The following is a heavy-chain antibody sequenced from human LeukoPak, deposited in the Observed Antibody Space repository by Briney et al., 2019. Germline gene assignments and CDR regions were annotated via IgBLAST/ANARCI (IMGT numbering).Heavy chain of an antibody. D-gene: IGHD2-2*01. CDR1: GFTFSSYA. V-gene: IGHV3-30-3*01. CDR2: TSSGGNIK. CDR3: ARNMPSLTTYGMDV. J-gene: IGHJ6*02. Sequence: GGSLRLSCAASGFTFSSYAMHWVRQAPGKGLEWVAVTSSGGNIKYYADSVKGRFTISRDNSKNTLYLQMDSLRAEDTAAYYCARNMPSLTTYGMDVWGQGTTVTVSS.